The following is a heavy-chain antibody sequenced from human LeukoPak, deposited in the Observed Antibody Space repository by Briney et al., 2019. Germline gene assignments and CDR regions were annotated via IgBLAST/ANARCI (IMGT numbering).Heavy chain of an antibody. D-gene: IGHD4-17*01. CDR1: GYTLIELS. J-gene: IGHJ5*02. Sequence: ASVKVSCKVSGYTLIELSMHWVRQAPGKGLEWMGGFDPEDGETIYAQKFQGRVTMTEDTSTDTAYMELSSLRSEDTAVYYCATVPNTVTTGWADPWGQGTLVTVSS. CDR3: ATVPNTVTTGWADP. V-gene: IGHV1-24*01. CDR2: FDPEDGET.